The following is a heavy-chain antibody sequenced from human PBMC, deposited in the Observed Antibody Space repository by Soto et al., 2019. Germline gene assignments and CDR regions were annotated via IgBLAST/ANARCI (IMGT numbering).Heavy chain of an antibody. J-gene: IGHJ6*02. V-gene: IGHV4-34*01. CDR1: GGSFSDAY. CDR3: AAVGLPDSYHNSLDV. CDR2: ITHGGGT. Sequence: PPETLSVTWAVYGGSFSDAYWTWIRQSLGKGLEWLGEITHGGGTKYNPSLKSRVVISADTSKSQFSLKLTSVTAADAATYYCAAVGLPDSYHNSLDVWCQWTKVT. D-gene: IGHD2-15*01.